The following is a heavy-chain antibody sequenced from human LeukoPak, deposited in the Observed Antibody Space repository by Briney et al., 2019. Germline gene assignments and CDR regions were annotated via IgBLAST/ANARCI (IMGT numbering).Heavy chain of an antibody. Sequence: SETLSLTCAVYGGSFSGYYWSWIRQPAGKGLEWIGRIYTSGSTNYNPSLKSRVTISVDTSKNQFSLKLSSVTAADTAVYYCARATYYYDSSGYTTPVPPLGFDYWGQGTLVTVSS. CDR3: ARATYYYDSSGYTTPVPPLGFDY. CDR2: IYTSGST. J-gene: IGHJ4*02. V-gene: IGHV4-59*10. D-gene: IGHD3-22*01. CDR1: GGSFSGYY.